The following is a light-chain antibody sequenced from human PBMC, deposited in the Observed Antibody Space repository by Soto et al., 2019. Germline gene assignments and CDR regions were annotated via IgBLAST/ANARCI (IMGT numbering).Light chain of an antibody. CDR3: QQYGRSWWT. J-gene: IGKJ1*01. V-gene: IGKV3-20*01. CDR1: QSVSSSY. CDR2: GAS. Sequence: EIVLTQSPGTLSLSPGERATLSCRTSQSVSSSYLAWCQQKPGQAPRLLIYGASSRATGISDRFSGSGSGTDFTLTISRLEPEDFAVYYCQQYGRSWWTFGQGTKVEIK.